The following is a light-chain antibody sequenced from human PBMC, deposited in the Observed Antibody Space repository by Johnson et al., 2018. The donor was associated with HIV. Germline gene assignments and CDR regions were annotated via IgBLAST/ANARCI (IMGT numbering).Light chain of an antibody. J-gene: IGLJ1*01. CDR3: GTWDSSLSARV. V-gene: IGLV1-51*01. CDR2: DNN. Sequence: QSVLTQPPSVSAAPGQKVTISCSGSSSNIGNNYVSWYQQLPGTAPKLLIYDNNTRPSGIPARFSGSKSGTSATLCITGLQTGDEADYYCGTWDSSLSARVFGTGTKVTVL. CDR1: SSNIGNNY.